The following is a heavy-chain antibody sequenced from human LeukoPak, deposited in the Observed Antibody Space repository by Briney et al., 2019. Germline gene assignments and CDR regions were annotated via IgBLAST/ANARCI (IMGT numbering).Heavy chain of an antibody. J-gene: IGHJ6*02. CDR3: AREFAGPRRGYAMDV. Sequence: GGSLRLSCAASGFTLSDYYMSWIRQAPGKGLEWVSYISSRGSTIYYADSVKGRFTISRDNAKNSLYLQMSSLRAEDTAVYYCAREFAGPRRGYAMDVWGQGTTVTVSS. V-gene: IGHV3-11*04. CDR2: ISSRGSTI. D-gene: IGHD3-10*01. CDR1: GFTLSDYY.